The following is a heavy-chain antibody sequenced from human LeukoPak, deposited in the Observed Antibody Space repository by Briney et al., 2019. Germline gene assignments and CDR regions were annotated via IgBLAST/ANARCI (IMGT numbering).Heavy chain of an antibody. J-gene: IGHJ6*02. V-gene: IGHV4-59*01. Sequence: SETLSLTCTVSGGSISNSYWSWIRQPPGKGLEWIGYISDSGSPDYSPSLKSRVTILADTSKNQFPLILTSVTAADTAVYYCARDHWLLSSKTWYYYGMDVWGQGTTVTVSS. CDR1: GGSISNSY. CDR3: ARDHWLLSSKTWYYYGMDV. CDR2: ISDSGSP. D-gene: IGHD3-9*01.